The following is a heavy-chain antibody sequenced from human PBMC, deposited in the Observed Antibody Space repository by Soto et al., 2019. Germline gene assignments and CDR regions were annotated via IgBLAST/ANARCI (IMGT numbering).Heavy chain of an antibody. CDR2: INPNSGGT. CDR3: AREAVYSYNSSGYYRNAFDI. CDR1: GYTFTDYY. J-gene: IGHJ3*02. D-gene: IGHD3-22*01. Sequence: SVPVSRMSSGYTFTDYYIHWVRQAPGQGLEWMGGINPNSGGTNEAQKFQGWAPMSRDTSISTAYMELSRLRNDATAVYCCAREAVYSYNSSGYYRNAFDIWGQGTMLTVSS. V-gene: IGHV1-2*04.